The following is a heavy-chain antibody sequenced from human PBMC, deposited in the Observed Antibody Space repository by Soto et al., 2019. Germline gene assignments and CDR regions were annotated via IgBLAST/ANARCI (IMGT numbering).Heavy chain of an antibody. D-gene: IGHD4-17*01. CDR3: KTDYGDYGEGFY. J-gene: IGHJ4*02. CDR2: IKSKTDGGTT. CDR1: GFTFSNAW. V-gene: IGHV3-15*01. Sequence: GGSLRLSCAASGFTFSNAWMSWVRQAPGKGLEWVGRIKSKTDGGTTDYAAPVKGRFTISRDDSKNTLYLQMNSLKTEDTAVYYCKTDYGDYGEGFYWGQGTLVTVSS.